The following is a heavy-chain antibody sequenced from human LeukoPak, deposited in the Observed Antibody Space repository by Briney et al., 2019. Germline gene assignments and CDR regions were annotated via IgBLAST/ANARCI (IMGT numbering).Heavy chain of an antibody. Sequence: GASVKVSCKASGYTFTSYGISWVRQAPGQGLEWMGWISAYNGNTNYAQKLQGRVTMTTDTSTSTAYMELRSLRSDDTAVYYCARDIGYCSGGTCSYYWGQGTLVTVSS. CDR3: ARDIGYCSGGTCSYY. V-gene: IGHV1-18*01. D-gene: IGHD2-15*01. J-gene: IGHJ4*02. CDR2: ISAYNGNT. CDR1: GYTFTSYG.